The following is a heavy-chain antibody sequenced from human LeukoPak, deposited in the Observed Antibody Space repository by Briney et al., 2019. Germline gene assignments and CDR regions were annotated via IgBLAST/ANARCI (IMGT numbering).Heavy chain of an antibody. V-gene: IGHV3-21*01. CDR1: GVTFSSYS. CDR2: ISSSSSYI. D-gene: IGHD3-10*01. Sequence: GGSLRLSCAASGVTFSSYSMNWVRQAPGEGLEWVSSISSSSSYIYYADSVKGRFTISRDNAKNSLYLQMNRLRAEDTAVYYCARERRGGDTFDIWGQGTMVTVSS. J-gene: IGHJ3*02. CDR3: ARERRGGDTFDI.